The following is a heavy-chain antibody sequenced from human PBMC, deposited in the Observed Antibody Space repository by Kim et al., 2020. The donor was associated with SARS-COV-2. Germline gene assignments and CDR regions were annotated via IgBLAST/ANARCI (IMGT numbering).Heavy chain of an antibody. Sequence: TYTPPLKGGVSISIATSKNQFSLRLSSVTAADTAVYYCATTSGDWRFFDFWGQGTLVTVSS. CDR3: ATTSGDWRFFDF. J-gene: IGHJ4*02. V-gene: IGHV4-34*01. D-gene: IGHD2-21*01.